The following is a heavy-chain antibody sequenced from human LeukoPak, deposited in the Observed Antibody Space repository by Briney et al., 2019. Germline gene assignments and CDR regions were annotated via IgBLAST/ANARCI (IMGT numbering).Heavy chain of an antibody. V-gene: IGHV3-23*01. CDR1: GFPFSSYA. J-gene: IGHJ4*02. CDR3: AKFYDILTGYFDY. CDR2: ISGGNGNTYYA. D-gene: IGHD3-9*01. Sequence: PGGSLRLSCAASGFPFSSYAMSWVRQSPGEGLEWVSAISGGNGNTYYAYYADSVRGRFTISRDSSKNTLYLQMNSLRAEDTAVYYCAKFYDILTGYFDYWGLGTLVTVSS.